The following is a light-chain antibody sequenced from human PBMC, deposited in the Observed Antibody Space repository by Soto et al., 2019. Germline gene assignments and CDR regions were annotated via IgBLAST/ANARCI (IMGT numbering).Light chain of an antibody. Sequence: QSALTQPASVSGSPGQSITISCTGTSSDVGSYNLVSWYQQHPGKAPKLMIYEGSKRPSWVSNRFSGYKSGNTASLTISGLQAEDEADYYCCSYAGRWVFGGGNKLTVL. CDR2: EGS. CDR3: CSYAGRWV. V-gene: IGLV2-23*01. J-gene: IGLJ2*01. CDR1: SSDVGSYNL.